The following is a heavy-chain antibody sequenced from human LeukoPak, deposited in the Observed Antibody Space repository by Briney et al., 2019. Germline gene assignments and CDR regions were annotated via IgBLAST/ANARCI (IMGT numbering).Heavy chain of an antibody. V-gene: IGHV3-53*01. Sequence: RGSLRLSCAASGFTVSSNYMSWVRQAPGEGLGWVSVLYSGGSIYYADCVKGRFTISRDNSKNTLYLQMNSLGAEETAGYYCARGLYTSSSYNWFDPWGQGTLVTVSS. D-gene: IGHD1-26*01. J-gene: IGHJ5*02. CDR3: ARGLYTSSSYNWFDP. CDR2: LYSGGSI. CDR1: GFTVSSNY.